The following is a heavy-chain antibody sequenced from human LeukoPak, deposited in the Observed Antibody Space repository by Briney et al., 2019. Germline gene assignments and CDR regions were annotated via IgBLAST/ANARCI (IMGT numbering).Heavy chain of an antibody. Sequence: KPGGSLRLSCAASGFTFSSYSMNWVRQAPGKGLEWVSYISSSSSTIYYADSVKGRFTISRDNAKNSLYLQMNSLRAEDTAVYYCARGQMWESSKWYFDYWGQGTLVTVSS. D-gene: IGHD6-13*01. CDR1: GFTFSSYS. CDR2: ISSSSSTI. J-gene: IGHJ4*02. CDR3: ARGQMWESSKWYFDY. V-gene: IGHV3-48*01.